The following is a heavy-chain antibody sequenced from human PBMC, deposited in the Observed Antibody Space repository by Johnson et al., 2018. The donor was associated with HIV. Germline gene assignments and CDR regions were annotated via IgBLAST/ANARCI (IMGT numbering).Heavy chain of an antibody. Sequence: QEQLVESGGRVVRPGGSLRLSCAASGFTFNTYGMHWVRQAPGKGLEWVTFIRNDGSNKYYAESVKGRFTISRDKSKHRLYLQMNSLRAGDTAVIYCAIARRGCAGDVCSNSFDIWGQGTMVTVSS. D-gene: IGHD2-8*02. CDR3: AIARRGCAGDVCSNSFDI. J-gene: IGHJ3*02. V-gene: IGHV3-30*02. CDR1: GFTFNTYG. CDR2: IRNDGSNK.